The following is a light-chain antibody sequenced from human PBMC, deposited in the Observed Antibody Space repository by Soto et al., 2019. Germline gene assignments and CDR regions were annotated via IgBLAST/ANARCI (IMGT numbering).Light chain of an antibody. CDR2: GAS. CDR1: QSVSSSY. V-gene: IGKV3-20*01. CDR3: QQYGSSPQYT. J-gene: IGKJ2*01. Sequence: EIVLTQSPGTLSLSPGERATLSCRASQSVSSSYLAWYQQKPGQAPRLLIYGASSRATGIPDRFSGSGSGTDFTLTIIRLEPEDFAVYYCQQYGSSPQYTFGQVTKLEIK.